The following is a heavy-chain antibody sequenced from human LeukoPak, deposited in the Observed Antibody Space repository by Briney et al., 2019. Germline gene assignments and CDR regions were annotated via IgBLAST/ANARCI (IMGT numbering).Heavy chain of an antibody. J-gene: IGHJ1*01. Sequence: PGGSLRLSCAASGFTFSDYYMSWIRQAPEKGLEWVSHIGSSGSGTTIYYADSVKGRFTISRDNAKNSLYLQLNSLRAEDTAVYYCARTRQSGSGYFQHWGQGTLVTASS. D-gene: IGHD3-10*01. CDR3: ARTRQSGSGYFQH. CDR2: IGSSGSGTTI. CDR1: GFTFSDYY. V-gene: IGHV3-11*01.